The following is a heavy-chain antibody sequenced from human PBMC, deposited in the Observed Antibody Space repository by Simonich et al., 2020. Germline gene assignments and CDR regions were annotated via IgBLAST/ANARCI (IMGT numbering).Heavy chain of an antibody. J-gene: IGHJ4*02. V-gene: IGHV3-9*01. CDR3: AKDGGYCTNGVCYYFDY. D-gene: IGHD2-8*01. CDR1: GFTFDDYA. CDR2: ISWNSDSI. Sequence: EVQLVESGGGLVQPGRSLRLSCAASGFTFDDYAMHWVRQAPGKGLEWVSGISWNSDSIGYADSVKGRFTISRDNAKNSLYLQMNSLRAEDTALYYCAKDGGYCTNGVCYYFDYWGQGTLVTVSS.